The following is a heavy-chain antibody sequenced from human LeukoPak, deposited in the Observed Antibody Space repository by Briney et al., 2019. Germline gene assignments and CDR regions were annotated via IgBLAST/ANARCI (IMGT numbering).Heavy chain of an antibody. J-gene: IGHJ4*02. D-gene: IGHD1-26*01. CDR3: AKDAVGATAYYFDY. CDR2: ISGSGVGT. CDR1: GFTFSSYA. Sequence: LTGGSLRLSCAASGFTFSSYAMSWVRQAPGKGLEWVSAISGSGVGTYYADSVKGRFTISRDNSKNTLYLQMNSLRAEDTAVYYCAKDAVGATAYYFDYWGQGTLVTVSS. V-gene: IGHV3-23*01.